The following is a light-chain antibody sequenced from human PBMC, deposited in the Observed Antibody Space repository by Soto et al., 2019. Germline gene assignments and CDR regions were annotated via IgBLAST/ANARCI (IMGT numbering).Light chain of an antibody. CDR3: CSYAGSSTNYG. V-gene: IGLV2-11*01. Sequence: QSVLTQPRSVSGSPGQSVTISCSGTNSDVGGYNSVAWYQQKPGEAPKLLLYSVTKRPSGVPDRFSGSKSGNMASLIISGLQSEDEADYYCCSYAGSSTNYGFGPGTKLTVL. CDR1: NSDVGGYNS. J-gene: IGLJ1*01. CDR2: SVT.